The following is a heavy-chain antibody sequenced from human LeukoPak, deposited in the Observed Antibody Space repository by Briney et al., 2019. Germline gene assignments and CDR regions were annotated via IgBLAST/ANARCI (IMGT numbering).Heavy chain of an antibody. V-gene: IGHV4-38-2*02. CDR3: SRLSHVAGAPKVSWFDP. CDR1: AYSISDGWV. J-gene: IGHJ5*02. Sequence: SETLSLTCTVSAYSISDGWVWGMIRQPPGKGLEWNGSIYRSGTTYYNPSLKSRVTMSVDTSNNQFSLKLTSVTAADTAMYYCSRLSHVAGAPKVSWFDPWGQGTLVTVSS. CDR2: IYRSGTT. D-gene: IGHD1-26*01.